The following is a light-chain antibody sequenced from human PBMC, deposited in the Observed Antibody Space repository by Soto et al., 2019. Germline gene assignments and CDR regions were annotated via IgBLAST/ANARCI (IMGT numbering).Light chain of an antibody. Sequence: EIRLKQSPGTLSLSPVERATLSCRASQSISSSYLAWYQQKPGQAPRLLIYVASSRVTGIPARFSGSGSGTDFTLTISRLEPEDFAVYYCQQYGSSPGTFGGGTKVDI. CDR2: VAS. V-gene: IGKV3-20*01. CDR1: QSISSSY. CDR3: QQYGSSPGT. J-gene: IGKJ4*01.